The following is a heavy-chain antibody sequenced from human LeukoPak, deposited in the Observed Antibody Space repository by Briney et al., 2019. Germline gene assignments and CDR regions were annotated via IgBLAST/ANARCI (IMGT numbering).Heavy chain of an antibody. J-gene: IGHJ4*02. CDR1: GGTFSSYA. Sequence: ASVKVSCKASGGTFSSYAISWVRQAPGQGLEWMGWISAYNGNTNYAQKLQGRVTMTTDTSTSTAYMELRSLRSDDTAVYYCARDRELRFLEWELWGQGTLVTVSS. V-gene: IGHV1-18*01. CDR3: ARDRELRFLEWEL. CDR2: ISAYNGNT. D-gene: IGHD3-3*01.